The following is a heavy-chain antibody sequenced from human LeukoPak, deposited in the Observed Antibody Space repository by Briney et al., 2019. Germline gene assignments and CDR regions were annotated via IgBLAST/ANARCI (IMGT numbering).Heavy chain of an antibody. J-gene: IGHJ6*02. Sequence: PAGSLPLSCSPSGFPVSSSYLSWVRQAPAKGLEWVSIIYSSGSTYYVDSVKGRYTITRDNSKNTLYLQMNSLRAEDTGLYYCAGRAAKYGMDVWGQGTTVTVSS. V-gene: IGHV3-66*01. CDR3: AGRAAKYGMDV. D-gene: IGHD1-26*01. CDR1: GFPVSSSY. CDR2: IYSSGST.